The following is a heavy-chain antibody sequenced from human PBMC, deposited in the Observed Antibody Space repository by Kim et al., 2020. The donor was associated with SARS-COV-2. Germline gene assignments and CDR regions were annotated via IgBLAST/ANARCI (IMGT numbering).Heavy chain of an antibody. J-gene: IGHJ4*02. CDR3: VLGGDFWSGYYTVRIWVY. CDR2: IYYSGST. Sequence: SETLSLTCTVSGGSISSSSYYWGWIRQPPGKGLEWIGSIYYSGSTYYNPSLKSRVTISVDTSKNQFSLKLSSVTAADTAVYYCVLGGDFWSGYYTVRIWVYWGQGTLVTVSS. V-gene: IGHV4-39*01. D-gene: IGHD3-3*01. CDR1: GGSISSSSYY.